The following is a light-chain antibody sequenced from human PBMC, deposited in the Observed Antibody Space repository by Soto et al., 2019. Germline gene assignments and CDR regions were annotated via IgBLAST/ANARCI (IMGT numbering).Light chain of an antibody. J-gene: IGKJ1*01. CDR1: QSISSW. CDR3: QQYNSCSWT. Sequence: DIQMTQSPSTLSASVGDRVTITCRASQSISSWLAWYQQKPGKAPKLLIYKASSLESGVPSRFSGSGSGTEFTLTISSLQPDDFATYYCQQYNSCSWTFGQGTKVEIQ. V-gene: IGKV1-5*03. CDR2: KAS.